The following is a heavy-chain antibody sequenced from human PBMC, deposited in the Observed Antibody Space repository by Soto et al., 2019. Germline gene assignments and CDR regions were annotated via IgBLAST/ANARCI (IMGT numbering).Heavy chain of an antibody. D-gene: IGHD5-12*01. J-gene: IGHJ4*02. V-gene: IGHV3-7*03. Sequence: GGSLRLSCAASGFTFSSYWMSWVRQAPGKGLEWVANIKQDGSEKYYVDSVKGRFTISRDNAKNSLYLQMNSLRAEDTAVYYCARDATWGKWLRLGFDYWGQGTLVTSPQ. CDR3: ARDATWGKWLRLGFDY. CDR2: IKQDGSEK. CDR1: GFTFSSYW.